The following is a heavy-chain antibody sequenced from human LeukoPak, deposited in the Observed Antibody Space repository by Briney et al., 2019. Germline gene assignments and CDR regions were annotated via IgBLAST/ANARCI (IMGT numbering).Heavy chain of an antibody. CDR1: GGSISSYY. Sequence: SETLSLTCTVSGGSISSYYWSWIRQPPGKGLEWIGYIYYSGSTNYNPSLKSRVTVSVDTSKNQFSLKLSSVTAADTAVYYCARYKYYNNDNEYFDYWGQGTLVTVSS. D-gene: IGHD4-11*01. J-gene: IGHJ4*02. V-gene: IGHV4-59*01. CDR2: IYYSGST. CDR3: ARYKYYNNDNEYFDY.